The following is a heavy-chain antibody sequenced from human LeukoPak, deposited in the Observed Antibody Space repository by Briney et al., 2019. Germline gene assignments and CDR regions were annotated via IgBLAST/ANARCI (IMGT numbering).Heavy chain of an antibody. V-gene: IGHV3-48*03. D-gene: IGHD5-18*01. CDR2: ISSSGSTI. CDR3: ANSVGERGYSYGPGGY. J-gene: IGHJ4*02. CDR1: GFTFSSYE. Sequence: PGGSLRLSCAASGFTFSSYEMNWVRQAPGKGLEWVSYISSSGSTIYYADSVKGRFTISRDNSKNTLYLQMNSLRAEDTAVYYCANSVGERGYSYGPGGYWGQGTLVTVSS.